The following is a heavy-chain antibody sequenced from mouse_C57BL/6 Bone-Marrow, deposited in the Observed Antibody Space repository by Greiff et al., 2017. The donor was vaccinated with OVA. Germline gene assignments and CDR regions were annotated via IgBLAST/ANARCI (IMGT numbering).Heavy chain of an antibody. V-gene: IGHV1-64*01. CDR3: ARSDGYDRAWFAY. CDR2: IHPNSGST. CDR1: GYTFTSYW. J-gene: IGHJ3*01. D-gene: IGHD2-2*01. Sequence: VKLQQPGAELVKPGASVKLSCKASGYTFTSYWMHWVKQRPGQGLEWIGMIHPNSGSTNYNEKFKSKATLTVDKSSSTAYMQLSSLTSEDSAVYYCARSDGYDRAWFAYWGQGTLVTVSA.